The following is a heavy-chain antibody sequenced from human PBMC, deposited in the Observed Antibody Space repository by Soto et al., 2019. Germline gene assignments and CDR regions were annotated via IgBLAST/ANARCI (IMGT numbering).Heavy chain of an antibody. CDR3: ARVHCRSTSCYVNWFDP. CDR1: GGSISSGGYY. D-gene: IGHD2-2*01. CDR2: IYYSGST. Sequence: PSETLSLTCTVSGGSISSGGYYWSWIRQHPGKGLEWIGYIYYSGSTYYNPSLKSRVTISVDTSKNQFSLKLSSVTAADTAVYYCARVHCRSTSCYVNWFDPWGQGTLVTVSS. V-gene: IGHV4-31*03. J-gene: IGHJ5*02.